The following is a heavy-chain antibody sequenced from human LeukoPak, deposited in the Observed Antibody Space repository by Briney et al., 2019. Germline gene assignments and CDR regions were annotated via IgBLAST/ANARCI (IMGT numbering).Heavy chain of an antibody. Sequence: SETLSLTCTVSGGSISSYYWTWIRQPPGQGLKWIGYIYYSGSTNYNPSLKSRVTISVDTSKNQFSLKLSSVTAAVTALYSRAGDNGVAGHVYYLGQGTLGTVSS. CDR3: AGDNGVAGHVYY. J-gene: IGHJ4*02. V-gene: IGHV4-59*01. CDR2: IYYSGST. CDR1: GGSISSYY. D-gene: IGHD6-19*01.